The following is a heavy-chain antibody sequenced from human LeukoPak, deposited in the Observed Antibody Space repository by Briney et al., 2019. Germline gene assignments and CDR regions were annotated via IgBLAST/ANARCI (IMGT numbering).Heavy chain of an antibody. J-gene: IGHJ4*02. CDR1: GGSISSSSYY. CDR2: IYYSGST. V-gene: IGHV4-39*07. CDR3: ARDGAYGDSGSYAGLGY. D-gene: IGHD1-26*01. Sequence: SETLSLTCTVSGGSISSSSYYWGWIRQPPGKGLEWIGSIYYSGSTYYNPSLKSRVTISVDTSKNQFSLKLSSVTAADTAVYYCARDGAYGDSGSYAGLGYWGQGTLVTVSS.